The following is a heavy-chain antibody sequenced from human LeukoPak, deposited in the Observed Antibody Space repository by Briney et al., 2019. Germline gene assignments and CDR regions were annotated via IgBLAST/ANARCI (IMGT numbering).Heavy chain of an antibody. CDR3: AKDSTYYYDSSGRHFDY. J-gene: IGHJ4*02. V-gene: IGHV3-9*01. CDR1: GFTFDDYA. D-gene: IGHD3-22*01. CDR2: ISWNSGSI. Sequence: GGSLRLSCAASGFTFDDYAMHWVRQAPGKGLEWVSGISWNSGSIGYADSVKGRFTISRDNAKNSLYLQMNSLRAEDTALYCCAKDSTYYYDSSGRHFDYWGQGTLVTVSS.